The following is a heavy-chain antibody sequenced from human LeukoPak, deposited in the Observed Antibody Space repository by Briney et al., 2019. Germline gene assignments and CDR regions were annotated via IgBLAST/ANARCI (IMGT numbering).Heavy chain of an antibody. V-gene: IGHV1-46*01. CDR2: INPSGGSI. CDR3: AREYYYDSSGYYINWFDP. Sequence: ASVKVSCKASGYTFTSYYMHWVRQAPGQGLEWMGIINPSGGSISYAQKFQGRVTMTRDMSTSTVYMELSSLRSEDTAVYYCAREYYYDSSGYYINWFDPWGQGTLVTVSS. D-gene: IGHD3-22*01. J-gene: IGHJ5*02. CDR1: GYTFTSYY.